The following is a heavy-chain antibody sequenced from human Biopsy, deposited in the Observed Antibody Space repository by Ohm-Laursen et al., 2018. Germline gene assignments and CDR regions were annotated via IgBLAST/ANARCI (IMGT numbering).Heavy chain of an antibody. V-gene: IGHV3-23*01. CDR3: AKDVFGGFAGSTDYYAYYFDS. Sequence: SLRLSCAASGFTFSSFAMSWVRQAPGKGLVWVSGISVSGGSTTYADSAKSRFSTSRDTSKNTLYLQMNSLRAEDTAVYYCAKDVFGGFAGSTDYYAYYFDSWGQGTLVTVSS. D-gene: IGHD3-10*02. J-gene: IGHJ4*02. CDR1: GFTFSSFA. CDR2: ISVSGGST.